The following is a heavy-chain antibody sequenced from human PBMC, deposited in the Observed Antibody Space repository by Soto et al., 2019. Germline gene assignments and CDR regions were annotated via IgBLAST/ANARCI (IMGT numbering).Heavy chain of an antibody. CDR1: GYTFNTYG. Sequence: SVKVSCKTSGYTFNTYGINWVRQAPGQGLELMGWISAYDGKTTYAEKFQGRVTLTTDTSTSTAYMELRSLRSDDTAVYYCAKVVPPYYGTFDYWGQGTLVTVSS. CDR2: ISAYDGKT. CDR3: AKVVPPYYGTFDY. J-gene: IGHJ4*02. V-gene: IGHV1-18*01. D-gene: IGHD4-17*01.